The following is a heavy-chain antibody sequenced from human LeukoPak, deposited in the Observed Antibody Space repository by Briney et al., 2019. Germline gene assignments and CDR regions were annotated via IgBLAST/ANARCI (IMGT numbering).Heavy chain of an antibody. J-gene: IGHJ6*03. CDR2: INPNSGGT. CDR3: AKAPVLMVYAMYYYYMDV. V-gene: IGHV1-2*02. Sequence: ASVKVSCKASGYTFTCYYMHWVRQAPGQGLEWMGWINPNSGGTNYAQKFQGRVTMTRDTSISTAYMELSRLRSDDTAVYYCAKAPVLMVYAMYYYYMDVWGKGTTVTVSS. D-gene: IGHD2-8*01. CDR1: GYTFTCYY.